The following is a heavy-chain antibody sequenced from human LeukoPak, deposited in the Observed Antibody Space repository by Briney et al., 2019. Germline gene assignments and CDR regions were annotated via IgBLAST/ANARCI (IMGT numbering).Heavy chain of an antibody. Sequence: SETLSLTCTVSGYSISSGYYWGWIRQPPGKGLEWIGSIYHSGSTYYNPSLKSRVTISVDTSKNQFSLKLSSVTAADTAVYYCARDLKWFGEFWFDPWGQGTLVTVSS. CDR3: ARDLKWFGEFWFDP. V-gene: IGHV4-38-2*02. CDR1: GYSISSGYY. D-gene: IGHD3-10*01. J-gene: IGHJ5*02. CDR2: IYHSGST.